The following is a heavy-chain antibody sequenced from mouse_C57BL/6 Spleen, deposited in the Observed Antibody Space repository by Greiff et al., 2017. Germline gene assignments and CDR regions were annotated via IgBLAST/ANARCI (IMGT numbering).Heavy chain of an antibody. CDR3: AREYAGTCFDY. CDR1: GYTFTSYW. D-gene: IGHD4-1*01. CDR2: IDPSDSET. V-gene: IGHV1-52*01. Sequence: QVQLQQPGAELVRPGSSVKLSCKASGYTFTSYWMHWVKQRPIQGLEWIGNIDPSDSETHYNQKFKDKATLTVDKSSSTAYMQLSSLTSEDSAVYYCAREYAGTCFDYWGQGTTLTVSS. J-gene: IGHJ2*01.